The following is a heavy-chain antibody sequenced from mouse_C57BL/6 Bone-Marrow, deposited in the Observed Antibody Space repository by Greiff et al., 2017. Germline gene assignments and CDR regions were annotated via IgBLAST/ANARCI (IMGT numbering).Heavy chain of an antibody. CDR2: IYPGDGDT. CDR1: GYAFSSSW. Sequence: VKLVESGPELVKPGASVKISCKASGYAFSSSWMNWVKQRPGKGLEWIGRIYPGDGDTNYNGKFKGKATLTADKSSSTAYMQLSSLTSEDSAVYFCARYGYYGGCFDYWGQGTTLTVSS. J-gene: IGHJ2*01. D-gene: IGHD1-1*01. V-gene: IGHV1-82*01. CDR3: ARYGYYGGCFDY.